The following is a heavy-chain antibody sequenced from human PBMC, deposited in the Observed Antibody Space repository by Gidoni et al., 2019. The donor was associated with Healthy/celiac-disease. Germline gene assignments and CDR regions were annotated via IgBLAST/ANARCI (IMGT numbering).Heavy chain of an antibody. CDR2: INPSGST. CDR3: ARRAVISASIDY. V-gene: IGHV4-34*01. CDR1: VGSFSGYY. J-gene: IGHJ4*02. Sequence: QLQLQQWGAGLLKPSETLSLTCAVYVGSFSGYYWSWIRQPPGKGLEWIGEINPSGSTNYNPSLKSRVTISVDTSKNQFSLKLSSVTAADTAVYYCARRAVISASIDYWGQGTLVTVSS. D-gene: IGHD2-2*01.